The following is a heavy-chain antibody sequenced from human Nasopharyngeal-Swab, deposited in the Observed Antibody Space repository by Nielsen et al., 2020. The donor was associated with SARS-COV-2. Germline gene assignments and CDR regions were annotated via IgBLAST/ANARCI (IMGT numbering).Heavy chain of an antibody. Sequence: GGSLRLSCAASGFTFSSYAMHWVRQAPGKGLEYVSAISSNGGSTYYANSVKGRFTISRDNSKNTLYLQMGSLRAEDMAVYYCARGRSSGWYKAFDTWGQGTMVTVSS. CDR2: ISSNGGST. D-gene: IGHD6-19*01. J-gene: IGHJ3*02. V-gene: IGHV3-64*01. CDR1: GFTFSSYA. CDR3: ARGRSSGWYKAFDT.